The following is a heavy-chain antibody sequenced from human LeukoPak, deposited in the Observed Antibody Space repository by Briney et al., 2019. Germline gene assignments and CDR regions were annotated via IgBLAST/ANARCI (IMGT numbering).Heavy chain of an antibody. CDR3: AGGPYYGSGRRPGYFDY. Sequence: GGSLRLSWVASGFSVNNNYMNWVRQAPGKGLGWVSLMDNFGYKYYADSVKGRFTISRDSSENTLYLQVNSLRAEDTAVYYCAGGPYYGSGRRPGYFDYWGQGTLVTVSS. J-gene: IGHJ4*02. CDR1: GFSVNNNY. CDR2: MDNFGYK. D-gene: IGHD3-10*01. V-gene: IGHV3-53*01.